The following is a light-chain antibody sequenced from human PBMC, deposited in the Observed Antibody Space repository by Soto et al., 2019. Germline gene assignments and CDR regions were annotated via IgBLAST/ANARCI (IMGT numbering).Light chain of an antibody. V-gene: IGKV3-20*01. CDR1: QSVSSTY. J-gene: IGKJ5*01. Sequence: EIVLTQSPVTLSVSPGERATLSCRASQSVSSTYLAWYQQKPGQAPRLLIYGASSRATGIPDRFSGSGPGTDFTLTISRLEPEDFAVYYCQQYGSSPITFGQGTRLEIK. CDR3: QQYGSSPIT. CDR2: GAS.